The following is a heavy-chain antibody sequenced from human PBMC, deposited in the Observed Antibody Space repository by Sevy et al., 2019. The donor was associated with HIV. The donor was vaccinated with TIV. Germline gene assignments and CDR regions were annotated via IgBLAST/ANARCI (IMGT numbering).Heavy chain of an antibody. J-gene: IGHJ4*02. CDR3: GRDTSYSTSN. V-gene: IGHV3-11*06. CDR2: ISGISTYT. Sequence: GGSLRLSCAASGFSFSDYYVSWIRQAPGKGLEWVSYISGISTYTNYADSVKGRFTISRDNAKNSVHLQMDNLRAQDTAVYYCGRDTSYSTSNWGQGTLVTVSS. D-gene: IGHD4-4*01. CDR1: GFSFSDYY.